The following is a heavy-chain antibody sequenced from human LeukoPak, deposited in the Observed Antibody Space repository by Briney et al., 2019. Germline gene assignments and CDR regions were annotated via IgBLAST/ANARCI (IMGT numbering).Heavy chain of an antibody. CDR1: GFTVRSNY. V-gene: IGHV3-66*04. CDR3: ARLAYCDGDCYSN. J-gene: IGHJ4*02. D-gene: IGHD2-21*02. CDR2: IYSGGIT. Sequence: GGSLRLSCAASGFTVRSNYMSWVRQAPGKGLEWVSVIYSGGITYYADSVQGRFTISRDNSTNTLYLQMNSLRAEDTAVYYCARLAYCDGDCYSNWGQGTLVTVSS.